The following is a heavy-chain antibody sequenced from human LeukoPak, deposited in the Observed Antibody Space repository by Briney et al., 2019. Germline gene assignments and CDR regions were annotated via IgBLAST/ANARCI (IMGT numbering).Heavy chain of an antibody. V-gene: IGHV1-69*05. CDR3: ASSVVAATSFRGPFDI. CDR2: IIPIFGTA. D-gene: IGHD2-15*01. Sequence: SVKVSCKASGGTFSSYAISWVRQAPGQGLEWMGGIIPIFGTANYAQKFQGRVTITTDESTSTAYMELSSLRSEDTAVYYCASSVVAATSFRGPFDIWGQGTMVTVSS. CDR1: GGTFSSYA. J-gene: IGHJ3*02.